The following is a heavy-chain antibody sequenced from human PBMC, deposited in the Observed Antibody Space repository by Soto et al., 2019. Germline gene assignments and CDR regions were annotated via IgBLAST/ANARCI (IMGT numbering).Heavy chain of an antibody. Sequence: EVQLLESGGGLVQPGGSLRLSCVASGFTFRAYAMSWVRQAPGKGLEWVSTITGAGSTYYADSGKGRFTIAGDNSKSTMCMEMSSLRAEDTAVYYCAKGHETGHLLFVSWGQGTLVTVAS. V-gene: IGHV3-23*01. CDR2: ITGAGST. J-gene: IGHJ4*02. CDR3: AKGHETGHLLFVS. CDR1: GFTFRAYA. D-gene: IGHD3-10*01.